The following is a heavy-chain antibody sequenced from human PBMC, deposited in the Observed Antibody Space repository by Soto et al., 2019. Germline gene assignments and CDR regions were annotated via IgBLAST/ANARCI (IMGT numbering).Heavy chain of an antibody. CDR3: ARGLSYDSSGYYSSDDAFDI. CDR2: IIPIFGTA. V-gene: IGHV1-69*13. J-gene: IGHJ3*02. Sequence: GASVKVSCKASGGTFSSYAISWVRQAPGQGLEWMGGIIPIFGTANYAQKFQGRVTITADESTSTAYMELSSLRSEDTAVYYCARGLSYDSSGYYSSDDAFDIWGQGTMVTVS. CDR1: GGTFSSYA. D-gene: IGHD3-22*01.